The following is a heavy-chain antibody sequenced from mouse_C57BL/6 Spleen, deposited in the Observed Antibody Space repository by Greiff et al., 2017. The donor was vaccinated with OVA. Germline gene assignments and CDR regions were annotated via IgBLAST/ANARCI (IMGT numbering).Heavy chain of an antibody. CDR1: GYTFTSYW. CDR3: VWDGVEGFAY. J-gene: IGHJ3*01. Sequence: QVQLQQPGAELVKPGASVKMSCKASGYTFTSYWITWVKQRSGPGLEWIGDIYPCSGSTNYHEKFKSKATLTVDTSSSTAYMQISSLTSEDSAVYYGVWDGVEGFAYWGQGTLVTVSA. CDR2: IYPCSGST. V-gene: IGHV1-55*01. D-gene: IGHD4-1*01.